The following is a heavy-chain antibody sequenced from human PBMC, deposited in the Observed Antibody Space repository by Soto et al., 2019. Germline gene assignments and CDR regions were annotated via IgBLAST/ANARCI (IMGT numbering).Heavy chain of an antibody. D-gene: IGHD2-2*01. J-gene: IGHJ6*02. V-gene: IGHV1-69*13. CDR3: ARFSVVVTPNYYGMDV. Sequence: ASVKVSCKASGGTFSSYAISWVRQAPGQGLEWMGGIIPIFGTANYAQKFQGRVTITADESTSTAYMELSSLRSEDTAVYYCARFSVVVTPNYYGMDVWGQGTTVTV. CDR1: GGTFSSYA. CDR2: IIPIFGTA.